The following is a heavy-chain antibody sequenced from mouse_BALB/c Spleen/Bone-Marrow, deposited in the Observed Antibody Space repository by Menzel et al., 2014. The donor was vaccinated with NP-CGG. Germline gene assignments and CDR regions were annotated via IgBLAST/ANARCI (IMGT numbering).Heavy chain of an antibody. V-gene: IGHV1S126*01. J-gene: IGHJ4*01. CDR3: ARGAVAMDY. Sequence: QVQLQQSGPQLVRPGVSVKISCKASGYSFTSYWMHWVRQRPGQGLEWIGMIDPSDSETRINQKFKDKATLPVDKSSSTAYMQLSSPTFEDSAVYYCARGAVAMDYWGQGTSVTVSS. CDR2: IDPSDSET. CDR1: GYSFTSYW.